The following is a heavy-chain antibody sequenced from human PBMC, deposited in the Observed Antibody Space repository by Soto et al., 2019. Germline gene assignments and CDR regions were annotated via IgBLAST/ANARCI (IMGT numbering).Heavy chain of an antibody. Sequence: ASETLSLTCTVSGGSISSYYWSWIRQPPGKGLEWIGYIYYSGSTNYNPSLKSRVTISVDASKNQFSLKLSSVTAADTAVYYCGRDNYDYIGGGVGVFDIWGKGKLVTVSS. CDR2: IYYSGST. J-gene: IGHJ3*02. CDR3: GRDNYDYIGGGVGVFDI. V-gene: IGHV4-59*01. CDR1: GGSISSYY. D-gene: IGHD3-16*01.